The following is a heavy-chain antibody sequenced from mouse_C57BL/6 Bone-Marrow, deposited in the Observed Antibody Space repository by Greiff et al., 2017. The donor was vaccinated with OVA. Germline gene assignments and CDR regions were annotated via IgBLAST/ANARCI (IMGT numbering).Heavy chain of an antibody. Sequence: EVKVEESGPGLVKPSQSLSLTCSVTGYSITSGYYWNWIRQFPGNKLEWMGYISYDGSNNYNPSLKNRISITRDTSKNQFFLKLNSVTTEYTATYYCARIPFITTAEGGCAYWGQGTLVTVSA. J-gene: IGHJ3*01. CDR3: ARIPFITTAEGGCAY. CDR2: ISYDGSN. CDR1: GYSITSGYY. V-gene: IGHV3-6*01. D-gene: IGHD1-1*01.